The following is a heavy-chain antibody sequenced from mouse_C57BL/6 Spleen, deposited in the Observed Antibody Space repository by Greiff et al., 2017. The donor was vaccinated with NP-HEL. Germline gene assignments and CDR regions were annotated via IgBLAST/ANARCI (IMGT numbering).Heavy chain of an antibody. D-gene: IGHD3-2*02. CDR3: ARSGAQALDY. CDR1: GYTFTSYG. J-gene: IGHJ2*01. CDR2: IYPRSGTN. Sequence: VQLQQSGAELARPGASVKLSCKASGYTFTSYGISWVKQRTGQGLEWIGEIYPRSGTNYYNEKIKGKATLTADKSSSAAYMGLRSLKSEVSAVDFCARSGAQALDYWGQGTTLTVSS. V-gene: IGHV1-81*01.